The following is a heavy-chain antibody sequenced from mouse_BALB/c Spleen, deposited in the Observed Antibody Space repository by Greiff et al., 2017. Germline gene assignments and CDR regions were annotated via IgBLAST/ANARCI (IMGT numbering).Heavy chain of an antibody. CDR2: IDPETGGT. Sequence: VHLVESGAELVRPGASVTLSCKASGYTFTDYEMHWVKQTPVHGLEWIGAIDPETGGTAYNQKFKGKATLTADKSSSTAYMELRSLTSEDSAVYYCTRWLLFDYWGQGTTLTVSS. V-gene: IGHV1-15*01. CDR1: GYTFTDYE. D-gene: IGHD2-3*01. J-gene: IGHJ2*01. CDR3: TRWLLFDY.